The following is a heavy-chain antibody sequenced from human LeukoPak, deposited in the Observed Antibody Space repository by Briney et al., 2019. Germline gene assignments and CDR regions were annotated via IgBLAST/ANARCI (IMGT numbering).Heavy chain of an antibody. Sequence: GRSLRLSCAASGFTFSSYAMHWVRQAPGKGLEWVAVISYDGSNKYYADSVKGRFTISRDNSKNTLYLQMNSLRAEDTAVYYCARDSGYSYGRDYYMDVWGKGTTVTVSS. CDR1: GFTFSSYA. V-gene: IGHV3-30-3*01. J-gene: IGHJ6*03. D-gene: IGHD5-18*01. CDR3: ARDSGYSYGRDYYMDV. CDR2: ISYDGSNK.